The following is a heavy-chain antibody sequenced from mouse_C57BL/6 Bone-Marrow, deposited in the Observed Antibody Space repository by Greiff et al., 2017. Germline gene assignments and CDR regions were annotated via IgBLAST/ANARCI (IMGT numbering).Heavy chain of an antibody. V-gene: IGHV1-53*01. CDR2: INPSNGGT. CDR3: ARIYASSAWFAY. CDR1: GYTFTSYW. Sequence: QVQLLQPGTELVKPGASVKLSCTASGYTFTSYWMPWVKQRPGPGLEWLGNINPSNGGTNYNEKFKSKATLSVDKSTSTAYMQLSSLTTEDSAVYECARIYASSAWFAYWSQGTLVTVSA. J-gene: IGHJ3*01. D-gene: IGHD1-1*01.